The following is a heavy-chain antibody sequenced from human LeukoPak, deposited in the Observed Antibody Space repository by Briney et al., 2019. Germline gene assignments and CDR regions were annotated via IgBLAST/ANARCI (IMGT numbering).Heavy chain of an antibody. Sequence: SETLSLTCTASGGSISIYYWSWIRQPPGKGLEWIGYIYYSGSTNYNPSLKSRVTISVDTSKNQFSLKLNSVTAADTAVYYCARGKYDFWSGYLGFDYWGQGTLVTVSS. J-gene: IGHJ4*02. V-gene: IGHV4-59*01. CDR2: IYYSGST. CDR3: ARGKYDFWSGYLGFDY. D-gene: IGHD3-3*01. CDR1: GGSISIYY.